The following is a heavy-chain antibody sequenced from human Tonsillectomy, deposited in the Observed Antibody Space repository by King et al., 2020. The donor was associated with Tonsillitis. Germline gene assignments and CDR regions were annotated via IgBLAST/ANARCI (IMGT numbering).Heavy chain of an antibody. CDR1: GFNFGDYS. V-gene: IGHV3-49*03. J-gene: IGHJ4*02. D-gene: IGHD5-24*01. CDR3: ARAKVEMTSTSTLVDY. CDR2: TRNKAYGGTT. Sequence: VQLVESGGGLVQPGRSLRLSCTASGFNFGDYSMSWFRQAPGKSLEWVGFTRNKAYGGTTEYAASVRGRFAISRDDSRSIAYLQINSLKTEDTAVYYGARAKVEMTSTSTLVDYWGQGTLVTGAS.